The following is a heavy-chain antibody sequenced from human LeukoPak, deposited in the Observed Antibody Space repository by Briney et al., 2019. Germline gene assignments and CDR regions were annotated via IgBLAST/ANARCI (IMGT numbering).Heavy chain of an antibody. J-gene: IGHJ6*02. D-gene: IGHD4-23*01. CDR1: GGSISSNSYY. Sequence: SETLSLICTVSGGSISSNSYYWGWIRQPPGKGLEWIGSIYHSGSTYYNPSLKSRVAISVDTSKNQFSLELSSVTATDTAVYFCARHPRYGGTPYAMDVWGQGTTVTVSS. CDR3: ARHPRYGGTPYAMDV. V-gene: IGHV4-39*01. CDR2: IYHSGST.